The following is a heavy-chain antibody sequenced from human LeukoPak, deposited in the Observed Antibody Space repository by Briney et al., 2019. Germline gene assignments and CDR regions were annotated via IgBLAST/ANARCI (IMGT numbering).Heavy chain of an antibody. V-gene: IGHV3-21*01. CDR1: GFNLNSYK. D-gene: IGHD3-16*01. Sequence: GGSLRLSCAASGFNLNSYKLNWVRQAPGKGLEWVSSISSTGSYIYYADSVKGRFTISRENAKNSLYLQMNSLRAGDTAVYYCARDAPGRLFDYWGQGTLVTVSS. J-gene: IGHJ4*02. CDR2: ISSTGSYI. CDR3: ARDAPGRLFDY.